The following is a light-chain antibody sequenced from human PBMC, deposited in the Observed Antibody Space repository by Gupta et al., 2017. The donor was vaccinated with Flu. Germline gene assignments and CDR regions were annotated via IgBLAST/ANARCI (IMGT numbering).Light chain of an antibody. CDR1: QNIDTW. CDR2: TAS. J-gene: IGKJ2*01. Sequence: DIQMTQSPPTLSASVGGRVIITCRASQNIDTWLAWYQQKPGKAPKLMIFTASTLHSGVPSRFTGSGSGTEFTLTISSLQPDDIASYYCQQYSSLPYTFGQGTKLEIK. CDR3: QQYSSLPYT. V-gene: IGKV1-5*03.